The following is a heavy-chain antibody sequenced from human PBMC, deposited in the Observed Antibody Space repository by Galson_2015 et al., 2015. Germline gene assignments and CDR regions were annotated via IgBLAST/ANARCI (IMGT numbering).Heavy chain of an antibody. V-gene: IGHV3-23*01. Sequence: SLRLSCAASGFTFSSYAMSWVRQAPGKGLEWVSAIGGSGGSTYYADSVKGRFTISRDNSKNTLYLQMNSLRAEDTAVYYCAKDLSRGYDSSGYWFDYWGQGTLVTVSS. CDR1: GFTFSSYA. J-gene: IGHJ4*02. CDR3: AKDLSRGYDSSGYWFDY. D-gene: IGHD3-22*01. CDR2: IGGSGGST.